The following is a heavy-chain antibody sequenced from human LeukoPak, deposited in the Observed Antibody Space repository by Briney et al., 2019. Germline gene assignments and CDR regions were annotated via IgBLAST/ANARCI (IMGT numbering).Heavy chain of an antibody. CDR1: GXAFRSYT. CDR2: MSYDERTT. V-gene: IGHV3-30*04. Sequence: PGRSLRLSCAASGXAFRSYTMHWVRQAPGKGLECVGFMSYDERTTHYADSVRGRFTISRDNSKNTLFLQMDSLTIEDTALYYCTRRVPVAVLDYWGQGTLVTVAS. D-gene: IGHD2-2*01. CDR3: TRRVPVAVLDY. J-gene: IGHJ4*02.